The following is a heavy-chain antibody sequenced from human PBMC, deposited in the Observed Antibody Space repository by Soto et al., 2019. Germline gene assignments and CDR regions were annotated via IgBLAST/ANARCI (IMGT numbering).Heavy chain of an antibody. V-gene: IGHV3-30*04. D-gene: IGHD3-3*01. CDR2: ISYDGSNK. Sequence: QVQLVESGGGVVQPGRSLRLSCAASGFTFSSYAMHWVRQAPGKGLEWVAVISYDGSNKYYADSVKGRFTISRDNSKNTLYLQMNSLRAEDTAVYYCAKGLLRFLEWLPMKVWGQGTLVTVSS. CDR3: AKGLLRFLEWLPMKV. J-gene: IGHJ4*02. CDR1: GFTFSSYA.